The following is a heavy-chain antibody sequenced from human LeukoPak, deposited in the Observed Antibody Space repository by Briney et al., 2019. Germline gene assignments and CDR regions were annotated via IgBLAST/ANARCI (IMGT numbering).Heavy chain of an antibody. CDR3: AREAQSAADAFDI. CDR2: IYHSGST. Sequence: SETLSLTCTVSGGSISSSNWWSWVRQPPGKGLEWIGEIYHSGSTNYNPSLKSRVTISVDKSKNQFSLKLSSVTAADTAVYYCAREAQSAADAFDIWGQGTMVTVSS. J-gene: IGHJ3*02. CDR1: GGSISSSNW. V-gene: IGHV4-4*02.